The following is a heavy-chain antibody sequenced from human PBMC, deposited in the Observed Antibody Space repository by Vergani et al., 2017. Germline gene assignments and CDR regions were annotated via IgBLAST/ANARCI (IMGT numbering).Heavy chain of an antibody. J-gene: IGHJ5*02. CDR3: ARDLRLLYNRFDP. CDR2: TWYDGNNK. D-gene: IGHD1-14*01. CDR1: GFTFNQYG. V-gene: IGHV3-33*01. Sequence: QVQLVESGGGVVQPGRSLRLSCAASGFTFNQYGMHWVRQAPGKGLAWVAVTWYDGNNKQYADSVKGRFNMSRDNSKSTMYLQMNSLRDEDTGVYYCARDLRLLYNRFDPWGQGTLVTVSS.